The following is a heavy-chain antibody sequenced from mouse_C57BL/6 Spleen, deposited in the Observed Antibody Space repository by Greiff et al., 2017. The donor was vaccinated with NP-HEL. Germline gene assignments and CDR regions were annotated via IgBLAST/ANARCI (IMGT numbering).Heavy chain of an antibody. D-gene: IGHD1-1*01. CDR2: IDPEDGET. CDR1: GFNIKDYY. V-gene: IGHV14-2*01. CDR3: ASGGFSTVVATDAMDY. J-gene: IGHJ4*01. Sequence: VQLKQSGAELVKPGASVKLSCTASGFNIKDYYMHWVKQRTEQGLEWIGRIDPEDGETKYAPKFQGKATITADTSSNTAYLQLSSLTSEDTAVYYCASGGFSTVVATDAMDYWGQGTSVTVSS.